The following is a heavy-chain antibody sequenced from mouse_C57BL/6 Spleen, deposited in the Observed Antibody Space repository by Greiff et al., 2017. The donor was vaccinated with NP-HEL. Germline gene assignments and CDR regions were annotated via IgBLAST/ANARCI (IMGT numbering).Heavy chain of an antibody. J-gene: IGHJ2*01. D-gene: IGHD2-4*01. CDR2: ISDGGSYT. V-gene: IGHV5-4*03. CDR3: ASLYYDYDEGFDY. Sequence: EVKLVESGGGLVKPGGSLKLSCAASGFTFSSYAMSWVRQTPEKRLEWVATISDGGSYTYYPDNVKGRFTISRDNAKNNLYLQMSHLKSEDTAMYYCASLYYDYDEGFDYWGQGTTLTVSS. CDR1: GFTFSSYA.